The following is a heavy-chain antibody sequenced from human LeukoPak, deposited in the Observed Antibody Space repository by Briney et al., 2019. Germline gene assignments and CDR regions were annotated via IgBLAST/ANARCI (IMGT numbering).Heavy chain of an antibody. CDR3: ATANNWNYALGY. J-gene: IGHJ4*02. V-gene: IGHV3-7*01. CDR1: GFSFSSYY. Sequence: GGSLRLSCAASGFSFSSYYMTWVRQAPGKGLEWVAHIKQDGSEKYYVDSVKGRFTISRDNSKNSLYPQMSSLRAEDTAVYYCATANNWNYALGYWGQGTLVTVSS. D-gene: IGHD1-7*01. CDR2: IKQDGSEK.